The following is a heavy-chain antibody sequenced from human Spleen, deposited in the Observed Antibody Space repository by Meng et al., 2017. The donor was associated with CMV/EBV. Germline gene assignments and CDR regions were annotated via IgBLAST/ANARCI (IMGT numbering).Heavy chain of an antibody. CDR2: ISAYSGNT. J-gene: IGHJ5*02. CDR1: GYTFTSYG. V-gene: IGHV1-18*01. D-gene: IGHD3-3*01. Sequence: QVQLVQSGAEVKKPGASVKVSCKASGYTFTSYGISWVRQAPGQGLEWMGWISAYSGNTNNAQKFQGRVTMTTDTSTRTVYMELRSLRSDDTAVYYCARYDFGGGDWFDPWGQGTLVTVSS. CDR3: ARYDFGGGDWFDP.